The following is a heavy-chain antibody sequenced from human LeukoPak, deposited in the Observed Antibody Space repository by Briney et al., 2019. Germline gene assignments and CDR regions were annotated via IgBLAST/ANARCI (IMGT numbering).Heavy chain of an antibody. J-gene: IGHJ4*02. CDR2: INTDGSST. CDR3: AKSPVSSCRGSFCYPFDY. V-gene: IGHV3-74*01. CDR1: GFTLSSYW. Sequence: PGGSLRLSCSASGFTLSSYWMHWVRQAPGKGLVWVSRINTDGSSTNYADSVKGRFTVSRDNAKNTLYLQMNSLRAEDTAVYYCAKSPVSSCRGSFCYPFDYWGQGNLVTVSS. D-gene: IGHD2-15*01.